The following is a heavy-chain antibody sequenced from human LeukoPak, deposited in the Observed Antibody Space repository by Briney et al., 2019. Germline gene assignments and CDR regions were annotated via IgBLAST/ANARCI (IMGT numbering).Heavy chain of an antibody. CDR2: IYYTGST. CDR3: ARRTVVVPAAIGDDAFDI. D-gene: IGHD2-2*02. V-gene: IGHV4-59*01. CDR1: GGSISNYY. J-gene: IGHJ3*02. Sequence: SETLSLTCTVSGGSISNYYWSWIRQPPGKGLEWIGYIYYTGSTNYNPSLKSRVTISVDTSKNQFSLKLNSVTAADTAVYYCARRTVVVPAAIGDDAFDIWGQGTMVTVSS.